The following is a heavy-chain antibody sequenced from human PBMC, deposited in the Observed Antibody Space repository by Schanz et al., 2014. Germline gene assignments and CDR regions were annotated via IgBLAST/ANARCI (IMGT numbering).Heavy chain of an antibody. Sequence: QVQLVQSGADVKKPGASVKVSCQASGRPLSAYHIHWARQAPGQGLQWMGWVSPVSGGTNYAQKFQGRVTMTWDTSVDTAYMELTSLTYDDTAVYYCAREVERSRIRNFDSWGQGTLVTVSS. CDR3: AREVERSRIRNFDS. J-gene: IGHJ4*02. CDR2: VSPVSGGT. D-gene: IGHD3-3*01. CDR1: GRPLSAYH. V-gene: IGHV1-2*02.